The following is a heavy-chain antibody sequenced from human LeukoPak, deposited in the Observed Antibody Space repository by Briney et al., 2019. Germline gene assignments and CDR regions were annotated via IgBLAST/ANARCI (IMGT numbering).Heavy chain of an antibody. CDR1: GFTFSSKI. V-gene: IGHV3-48*01. J-gene: IGHJ4*02. Sequence: PGGSLRLSRAASGFTFSSKIMKWGRQAPGKGLEWVSYISSSSTTILYADSVKGRFTISRDNAKNSLYLQMNSLRAEDTAVCYCARDLFEYWGQGTLVTVSS. CDR3: ARDLFEY. CDR2: ISSSSTTI. D-gene: IGHD2/OR15-2a*01.